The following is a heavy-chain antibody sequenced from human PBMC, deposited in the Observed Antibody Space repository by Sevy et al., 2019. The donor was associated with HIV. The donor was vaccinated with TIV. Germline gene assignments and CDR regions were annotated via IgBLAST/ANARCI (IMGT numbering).Heavy chain of an antibody. D-gene: IGHD2-15*01. CDR3: AKDIRVALVVPSPGYGMDV. CDR1: GFTFINYG. J-gene: IGHJ6*02. V-gene: IGHV3-23*01. Sequence: GGSLRLSCAASGFTFINYGMSWVRQAPGKGLEWVSVISGSGDTTNNADSVKGRFVISRSNSKDTMYLQLNSLRAEETAVYYCAKDIRVALVVPSPGYGMDVWGHGTSVTVSS. CDR2: ISGSGDTT.